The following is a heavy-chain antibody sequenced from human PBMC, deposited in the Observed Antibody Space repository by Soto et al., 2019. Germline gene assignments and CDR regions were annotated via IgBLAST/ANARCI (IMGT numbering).Heavy chain of an antibody. Sequence: VESLKISCKGSGYSFTSYWIFWLLQMPVKVLEWMGSIYPGDSDTRYSPSFQGRVTISADKSINTAYLQWDSLKASDTAMYFCARHKGYCSGVSCYGMDVWGQGATVTVSS. CDR2: IYPGDSDT. CDR3: ARHKGYCSGVSCYGMDV. CDR1: GYSFTSYW. V-gene: IGHV5-51*01. D-gene: IGHD2-15*01. J-gene: IGHJ6*02.